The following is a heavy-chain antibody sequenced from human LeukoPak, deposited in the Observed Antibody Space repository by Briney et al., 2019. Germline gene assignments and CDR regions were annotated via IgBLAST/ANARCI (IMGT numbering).Heavy chain of an antibody. CDR2: IRYDGSNK. V-gene: IGHV3-30*02. CDR3: ANDRHRWLQLLRLPPAPADY. Sequence: GGSLRLSCAASGFTFSSYGMHWVRQAPGKGLEWVAFIRYDGSNKYYADSVKGRFTISRDNSKNTLYLQMNSLRAEDTAVYYCANDRHRWLQLLRLPPAPADYWGQGTLVTVSS. J-gene: IGHJ4*02. CDR1: GFTFSSYG. D-gene: IGHD5-24*01.